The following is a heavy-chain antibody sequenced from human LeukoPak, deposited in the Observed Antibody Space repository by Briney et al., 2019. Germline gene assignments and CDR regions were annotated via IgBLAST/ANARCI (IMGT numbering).Heavy chain of an antibody. V-gene: IGHV1-8*01. CDR2: MNPNSGNT. Sequence: GASVKVSCKASGYTFTSYDINWVRQATGQGLEWMGWMNPNSGNTGYAQKFQGRVTMTRNTSISTAYMELSSLRSEDTAVYYCARDGGGGYTIFGVAHPGLDFDYWGQGTLVTVSS. D-gene: IGHD3-3*01. CDR1: GYTFTSYD. CDR3: ARDGGGGYTIFGVAHPGLDFDY. J-gene: IGHJ4*02.